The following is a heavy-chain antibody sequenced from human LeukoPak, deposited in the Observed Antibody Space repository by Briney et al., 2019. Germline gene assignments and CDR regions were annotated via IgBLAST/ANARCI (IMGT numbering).Heavy chain of an antibody. Sequence: SDTLSLTCTVSGGSISGYYWSWIRQPGGKGLEWIGHVDTSGRTNYNSSLMSRVTMSVDTSKNQFSLRPTSVTAADTAVYYCARHWSHSVAQFGRYYWFDPWGQGTLVTVSS. CDR1: GGSISGYY. CDR3: ARHWSHSVAQFGRYYWFDP. CDR2: VDTSGRT. V-gene: IGHV4-4*07. D-gene: IGHD2-15*01. J-gene: IGHJ5*02.